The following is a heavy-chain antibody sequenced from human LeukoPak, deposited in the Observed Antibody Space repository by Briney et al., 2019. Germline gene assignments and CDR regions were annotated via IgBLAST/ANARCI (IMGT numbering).Heavy chain of an antibody. D-gene: IGHD6-13*01. CDR3: ARDVIPGYSSSDDAFDI. J-gene: IGHJ3*02. V-gene: IGHV4-61*02. Sequence: SETLSLTCTVSGGSISSGSYYWRWIRQPAGKGLEWIGRIYTSGSTNYNPSLKSRVTISVDTSKNQFSLKLSSVTAADTAVYYCARDVIPGYSSSDDAFDIWGQGTMVTVSS. CDR1: GGSISSGSYY. CDR2: IYTSGST.